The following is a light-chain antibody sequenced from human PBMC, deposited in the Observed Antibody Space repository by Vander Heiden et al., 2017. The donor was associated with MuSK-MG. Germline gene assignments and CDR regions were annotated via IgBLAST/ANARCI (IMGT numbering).Light chain of an antibody. CDR1: QSISSY. J-gene: IGKJ1*01. V-gene: IGKV1-39*01. CDR2: AAS. Sequence: DIPMTQSPSSLSASVGDRVTITCRASQSISSYLNWYQQKPGKAPKLLIYAASSLQSGVPSRFSGSGSGTDFTLTISSLQPEDFATYYCQQSDSTPQTFGQGTKVEIK. CDR3: QQSDSTPQT.